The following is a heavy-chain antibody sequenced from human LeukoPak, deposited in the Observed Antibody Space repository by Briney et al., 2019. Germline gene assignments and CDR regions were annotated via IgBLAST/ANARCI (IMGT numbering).Heavy chain of an antibody. Sequence: ASVKVSFKASGYTFTSYDINWVRQATGQGLEWLGWMNPNSGNTGYAQKFQGRVTMTRNTSISTAYMELSSLRSEDTAVYYCARGYCSSTSCPLNYWGQGTLVTVSS. V-gene: IGHV1-8*01. CDR2: MNPNSGNT. CDR1: GYTFTSYD. D-gene: IGHD2-2*01. J-gene: IGHJ4*02. CDR3: ARGYCSSTSCPLNY.